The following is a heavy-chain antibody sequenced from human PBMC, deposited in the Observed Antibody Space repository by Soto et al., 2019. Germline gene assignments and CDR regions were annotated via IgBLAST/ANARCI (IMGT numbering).Heavy chain of an antibody. J-gene: IGHJ5*02. CDR3: ARDGEIIVVVPAATRTGFDP. D-gene: IGHD2-2*01. CDR1: GGSFSGYY. V-gene: IGHV4-34*01. Sequence: SETLSLTCAVYGGSFSGYYWSWIRQPPGKGLEWIGEINHSGSTNYNPSLKSRVTISVDTSKNQFSLKLSSVTAADTAVYYCARDGEIIVVVPAATRTGFDPWGQGTLVPSPQ. CDR2: INHSGST.